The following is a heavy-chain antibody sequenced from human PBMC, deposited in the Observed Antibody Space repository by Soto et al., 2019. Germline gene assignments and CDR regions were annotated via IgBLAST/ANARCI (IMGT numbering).Heavy chain of an antibody. CDR3: AAGQVAGTMGQGY. Sequence: GASVTVSCQASGFTFTSSAVQLVRQARGQRLEWIGWIVVGSGNTNYAQKFQERVTITRDMSTSTAYMELSSLRSEDTAVYYCAAGQVAGTMGQGYWGQGTLVTVSS. CDR2: IVVGSGNT. CDR1: GFTFTSSA. D-gene: IGHD6-19*01. J-gene: IGHJ4*02. V-gene: IGHV1-58*01.